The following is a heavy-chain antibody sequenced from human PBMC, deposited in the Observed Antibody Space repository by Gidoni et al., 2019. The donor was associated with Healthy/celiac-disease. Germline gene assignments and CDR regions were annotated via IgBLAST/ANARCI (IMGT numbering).Heavy chain of an antibody. CDR1: GFTFSSSA. Sequence: QVQLVESGGGVVQPGRSLRLSCAASGFTFSSSAMHWVRQAPGKGLEWVAVISYDGSNKYYADSVKGRFTISRDNSKNKLYLQMNSLRAEDTAVYYCARDLQWELLDYYYYGMDVWGQGTTVTVSS. J-gene: IGHJ6*02. V-gene: IGHV3-30-3*01. D-gene: IGHD1-26*01. CDR3: ARDLQWELLDYYYYGMDV. CDR2: ISYDGSNK.